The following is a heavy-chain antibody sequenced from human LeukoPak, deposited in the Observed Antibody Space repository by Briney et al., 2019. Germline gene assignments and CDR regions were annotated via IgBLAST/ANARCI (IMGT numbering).Heavy chain of an antibody. Sequence: SETLSLTFTVSGGSISSYYWSWIRQPAGKGLEWIGRIYTSGSTNYNPSLKSRVTISVDKSKNQFSLKLSSVTAADTAVYYCARLGGSSSWYVGYYYMDVWGKGTTVTVSS. D-gene: IGHD6-13*01. CDR2: IYTSGST. CDR3: ARLGGSSSWYVGYYYMDV. CDR1: GGSISSYY. V-gene: IGHV4-4*07. J-gene: IGHJ6*03.